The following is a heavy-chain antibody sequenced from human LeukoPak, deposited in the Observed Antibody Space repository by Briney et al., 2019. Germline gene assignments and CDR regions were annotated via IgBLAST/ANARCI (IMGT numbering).Heavy chain of an antibody. CDR3: AKQTTGYSGSGVDY. J-gene: IGHJ4*02. V-gene: IGHV3-23*01. CDR1: GFTFSSYA. D-gene: IGHD3-10*01. Sequence: GGSLRFSCAASGFTFSSYAMSWVRQAPGKGLEWVSGTSDSGDRAHYADSVKGRFTISRDNSKNTLYLQMNSLRAEDTAVYFCAKQTTGYSGSGVDYWGQGTLVTVSS. CDR2: TSDSGDRA.